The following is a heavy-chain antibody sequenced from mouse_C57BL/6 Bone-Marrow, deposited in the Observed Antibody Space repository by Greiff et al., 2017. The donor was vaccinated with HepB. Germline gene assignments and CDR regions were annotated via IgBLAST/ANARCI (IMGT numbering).Heavy chain of an antibody. J-gene: IGHJ3*01. CDR3: ARQGSAWFAY. Sequence: DVMLVESGGDLVKPGGSLKLSCAASGFTFSSYGMSWVRQTPDKRLEWVATISSGGSYTYYPDSVKGRFTISRDNAKNTLYLQMSSLQSEDTAMYYCARQGSAWFAYWGQGTLVTVSA. V-gene: IGHV5-6*02. CDR2: ISSGGSYT. CDR1: GFTFSSYG.